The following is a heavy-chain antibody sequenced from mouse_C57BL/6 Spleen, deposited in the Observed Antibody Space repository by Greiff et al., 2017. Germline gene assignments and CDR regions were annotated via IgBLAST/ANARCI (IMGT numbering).Heavy chain of an antibody. Sequence: VQLKQSGPELVKPGASVKISCKASGYSFTGYYMHWVQQSPDKSLEWIGEISPSTGGPTYTQKFKAKATLTVAKSSSTAYMQLKSLTSEDSAVYYCARSNDDYDEDAMDYGGQGTSVTVSS. CDR1: GYSFTGYY. CDR2: ISPSTGGP. V-gene: IGHV1-42*01. CDR3: ARSNDDYDEDAMDY. D-gene: IGHD2-4*01. J-gene: IGHJ4*01.